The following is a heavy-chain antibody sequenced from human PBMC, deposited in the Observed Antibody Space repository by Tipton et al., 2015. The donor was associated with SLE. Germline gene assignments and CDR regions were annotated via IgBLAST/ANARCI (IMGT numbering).Heavy chain of an antibody. J-gene: IGHJ4*02. CDR3: THSSNGEWVPHTLPPFDD. CDR2: IYWNDDK. D-gene: IGHD1-26*01. CDR1: GFSLSTTGVG. Sequence: LVKPSETLTLTCTFSGFSLSTTGVGVGWIRQPPGKALEWLALIYWNDDKRYSPSLKSRLTITKDTSKNHVVLTMTNMDPEDTATYYCTHSSNGEWVPHTLPPFDDWGQGTLVTVSS. V-gene: IGHV2-5*01.